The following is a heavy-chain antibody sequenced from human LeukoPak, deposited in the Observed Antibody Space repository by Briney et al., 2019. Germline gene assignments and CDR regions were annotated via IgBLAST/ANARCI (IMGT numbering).Heavy chain of an antibody. Sequence: GASVKDSCKASGYTFSNYGLSWVRQAPGQGLEWMGWISTYNGDTNYAQNLQGRVTMTTDTSTSTAYMELRSLTSDDTAVYFCARGTVMLSFDYWGQGTLVTVSS. D-gene: IGHD3-16*01. CDR2: ISTYNGDT. V-gene: IGHV1-18*01. CDR1: GYTFSNYG. CDR3: ARGTVMLSFDY. J-gene: IGHJ4*02.